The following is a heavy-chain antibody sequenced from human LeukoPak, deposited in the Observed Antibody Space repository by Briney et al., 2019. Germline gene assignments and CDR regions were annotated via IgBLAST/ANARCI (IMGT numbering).Heavy chain of an antibody. CDR2: IYTSGSN. V-gene: IGHV4-4*07. Sequence: SETLSLTCTVSGGSISSYYWSWIRQPAGKGLEWIGRIYTSGSNNYNPSLKSRVTMSGDTSKNQFSLKLSSVTAADTAVYYCARPSSGWADDAFDIWGQGRMVTVSS. J-gene: IGHJ3*02. CDR1: GGSISSYY. CDR3: ARPSSGWADDAFDI. D-gene: IGHD6-19*01.